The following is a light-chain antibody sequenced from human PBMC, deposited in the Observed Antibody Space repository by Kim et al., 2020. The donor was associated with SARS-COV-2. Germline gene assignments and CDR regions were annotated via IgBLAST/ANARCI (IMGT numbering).Light chain of an antibody. CDR2: YDS. J-gene: IGLJ3*02. Sequence: SYELTQPPSVSVAPGKTARITCGGNNVGSKSVDWYQQKPGQAPVLVIYYDSDRPSGIPERFSGSNSGNTATLTISRVEAGDEADYYCQVWDSSSDHRVFGGGTKVTVL. V-gene: IGLV3-21*04. CDR1: NVGSKS. CDR3: QVWDSSSDHRV.